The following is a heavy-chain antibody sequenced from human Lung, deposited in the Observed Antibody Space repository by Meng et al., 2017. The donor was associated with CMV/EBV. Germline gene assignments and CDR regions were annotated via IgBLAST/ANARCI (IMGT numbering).Heavy chain of an antibody. D-gene: IGHD6-25*01. Sequence: SCAASGFNFNIYEMSWVRQAPGKGLEWVSYISMSGSTIYYADAVKGRFTISRDNAKNSLYLQMNSLRVEDTALYYCARGEAARDFDSWGRGTLVNGAS. CDR1: GFNFNIYE. V-gene: IGHV3-48*03. CDR2: ISMSGSTI. J-gene: IGHJ4*02. CDR3: ARGEAARDFDS.